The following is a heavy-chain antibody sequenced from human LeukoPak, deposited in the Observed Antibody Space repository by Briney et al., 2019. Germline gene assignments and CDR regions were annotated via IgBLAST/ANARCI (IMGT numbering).Heavy chain of an antibody. CDR2: IKPDGSDQ. D-gene: IGHD5-24*01. CDR3: ARGAEMATSYFDY. CDR1: GFTFSSYW. Sequence: GGSLRLSCAASGFTFSSYWMSWVRQAPGKGLEWVANIKPDGSDQYYVDSVKGRFTISRDNAKNSLYLQMNSLRAEDTAVYYCARGAEMATSYFDYWGQGTLVTVSS. J-gene: IGHJ4*02. V-gene: IGHV3-7*01.